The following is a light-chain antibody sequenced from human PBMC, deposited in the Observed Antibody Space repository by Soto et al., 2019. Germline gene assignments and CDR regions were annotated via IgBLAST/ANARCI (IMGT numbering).Light chain of an antibody. CDR1: RANIGTYT. Sequence: QSVLTQSPSASGTPGQGGTISCSGSRANIGTYTLNRYQQLPGTAPTLLLFRNHQRPSGVPDRFSGSKSGTSASLAISGPQSEDEADYYCAAWDDSLRAVVFGGGTKVTVL. J-gene: IGLJ2*01. V-gene: IGLV1-44*01. CDR2: RNH. CDR3: AAWDDSLRAVV.